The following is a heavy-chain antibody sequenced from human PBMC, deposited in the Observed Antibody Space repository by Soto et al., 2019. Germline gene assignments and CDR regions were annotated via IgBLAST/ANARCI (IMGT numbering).Heavy chain of an antibody. Sequence: PSETLSLTCTVSGGSISSYYWSWIRQPPGKGLEWIGYIYYSGSTNYNPSLKSRVTISVDTSKNQFSLKLSSVTAADTAVYYCASLSLVTTERFDAFVSWGPGIMVNV. D-gene: IGHD4-17*01. CDR1: GGSISSYY. J-gene: IGHJ3*02. CDR2: IYYSGST. CDR3: ASLSLVTTERFDAFVS. V-gene: IGHV4-59*01.